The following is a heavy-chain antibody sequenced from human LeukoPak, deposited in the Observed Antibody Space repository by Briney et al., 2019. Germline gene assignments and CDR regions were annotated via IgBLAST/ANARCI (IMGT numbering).Heavy chain of an antibody. CDR2: ISSSGSTI. CDR1: GFTFSGYW. CDR3: ARDESYGSDY. J-gene: IGHJ4*02. V-gene: IGHV3-11*01. Sequence: GGSLRLSCAGSGFTFSGYWMSWIRQAPGKGLECVSYISSSGSTIYYADSVRGRFTISRDNAKNSLYLQMNSLRAEDTAVYYCARDESYGSDYWGQGTLVTVSS. D-gene: IGHD1-26*01.